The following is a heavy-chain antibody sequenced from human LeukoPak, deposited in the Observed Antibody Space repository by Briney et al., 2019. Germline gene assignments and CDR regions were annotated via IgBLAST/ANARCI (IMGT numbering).Heavy chain of an antibody. CDR3: ARQAPHPNMNYYYYYMDV. D-gene: IGHD2-8*01. V-gene: IGHV4-4*09. CDR2: IYTSGST. Sequence: PSETLSLTCTVSGGSISSYYWSWIRQPPGKGLEWIGYIYTSGSTIYNPSPKSLVAISVDTSNNQFSPKQSSVTAAETAAKYCARQAPHPNMNYYYYYMDVWGKGTTVTVSS. J-gene: IGHJ6*03. CDR1: GGSISSYY.